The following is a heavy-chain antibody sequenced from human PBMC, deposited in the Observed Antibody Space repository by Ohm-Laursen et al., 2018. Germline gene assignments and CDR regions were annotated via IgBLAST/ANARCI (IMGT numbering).Heavy chain of an antibody. CDR3: ARDFPYDYGDYHYYGMDV. CDR1: GYTFTGYY. D-gene: IGHD4-17*01. V-gene: IGHV1-18*04. CDR2: MNPNSGNT. Sequence: GASVKVSCKASGYTFTGYYMHWVRQATGQGLEWMGWMNPNSGNTNYAQKLQGRVTMTTDTSTSTAYMELRSLRSDDTAVYYCARDFPYDYGDYHYYGMDVWGQGTTVTVSS. J-gene: IGHJ6*02.